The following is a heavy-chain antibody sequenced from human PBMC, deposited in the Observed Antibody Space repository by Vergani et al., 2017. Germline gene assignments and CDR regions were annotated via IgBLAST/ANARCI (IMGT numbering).Heavy chain of an antibody. J-gene: IGHJ4*02. D-gene: IGHD3-3*01. Sequence: EVQLLESGGGLVQPGGSLRLSCAASGFTFSSYAMSWVRQAPGKGLEWVSAISGSGGSTYYADSVKGRFTISRDKSKNTLYLQMNSLRAEDTAVYYCAKDPGRFLEWLLLDYWGQGTLVTVSS. CDR3: AKDPGRFLEWLLLDY. CDR1: GFTFSSYA. CDR2: ISGSGGST. V-gene: IGHV3-23*01.